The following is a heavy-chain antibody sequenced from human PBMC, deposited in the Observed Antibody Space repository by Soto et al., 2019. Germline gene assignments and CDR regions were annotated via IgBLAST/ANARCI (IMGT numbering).Heavy chain of an antibody. CDR1: GGSISSSSYY. CDR3: ARHWAPSIAAAPGAGWFDP. D-gene: IGHD6-13*01. J-gene: IGHJ5*02. CDR2: IYYSGST. V-gene: IGHV4-39*01. Sequence: QLQLQESGPGLVKPSETLSLTCTVSGGSISSSSYYWGWIRQPPGKGLEWIGSIYYSGSTYYTPSLKSRVTIPVDTAKNQFSLKLGPVTAADTAVYYCARHWAPSIAAAPGAGWFDPWGQGTLVTVSS.